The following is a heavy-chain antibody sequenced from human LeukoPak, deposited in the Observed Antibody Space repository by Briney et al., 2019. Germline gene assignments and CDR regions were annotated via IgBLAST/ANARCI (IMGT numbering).Heavy chain of an antibody. CDR1: GFTFSSYA. CDR3: ASHLPARH. CDR2: TYSGGST. V-gene: IGHV3-53*01. Sequence: PGGSLRLSCAASGFTFSSYAMSWVRQAPGKGLEWVSVTYSGGSTYYADSVKGRFTISRDNSKNTLYLQMNSLRAEDTAVYYCASHLPARHWGQGTLVTVSS. J-gene: IGHJ4*02.